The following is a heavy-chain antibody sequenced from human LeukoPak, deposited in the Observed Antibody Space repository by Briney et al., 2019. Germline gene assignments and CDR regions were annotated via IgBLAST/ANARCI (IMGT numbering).Heavy chain of an antibody. CDR2: IYSGGST. CDR1: GFTVSSNY. Sequence: GGSLRLSCAASGFTVSSNYMSWVRQAPGKGLEWVSVIYSGGSTYYADSVKGRFTISRDNSKNTLYLQMGSLRAEDMAVYYCARGPTTLPAAIPYFDYWGQGTLVTVSS. V-gene: IGHV3-53*05. J-gene: IGHJ4*02. CDR3: ARGPTTLPAAIPYFDY. D-gene: IGHD2-2*02.